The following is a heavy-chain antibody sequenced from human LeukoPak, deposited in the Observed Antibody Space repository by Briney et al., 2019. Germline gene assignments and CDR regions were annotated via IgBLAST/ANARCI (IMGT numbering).Heavy chain of an antibody. Sequence: SVKVSCKASGYTFTSYYMHRVRQAPGQGLEWMGGIIPIFGTANYAQKFQGRVTITADESTSTAYMELSSLRSEDTAVYYCARGPARGYYYYMDVWGKGTTVTVSS. V-gene: IGHV1-69*13. CDR3: ARGPARGYYYYMDV. D-gene: IGHD3-10*01. CDR2: IIPIFGTA. CDR1: GYTFTSYY. J-gene: IGHJ6*03.